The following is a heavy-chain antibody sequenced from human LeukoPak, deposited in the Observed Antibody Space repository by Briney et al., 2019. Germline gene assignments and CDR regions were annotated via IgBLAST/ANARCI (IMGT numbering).Heavy chain of an antibody. CDR3: ARGANWIDAFDI. V-gene: IGHV4-30-2*01. Sequence: ASETLSLTCTVSGGSISSGGYYWSWIRQPPGKGLEWIAYIYYGGSTYYNPSLKSRVTISVDRSKKQFSLKLSSVTAADTAVYYCARGANWIDAFDIWGQGTLVAVSS. CDR2: IYYGGST. D-gene: IGHD1-1*01. CDR1: GGSISSGGYY. J-gene: IGHJ3*02.